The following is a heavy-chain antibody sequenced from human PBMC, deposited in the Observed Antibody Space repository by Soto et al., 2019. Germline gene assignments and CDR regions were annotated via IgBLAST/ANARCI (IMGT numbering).Heavy chain of an antibody. CDR3: AIADIAVADYYYGMDV. D-gene: IGHD6-19*01. V-gene: IGHV3-23*01. CDR2: ISGSGGST. Sequence: GGSLRLSCAASGFTFSSYAMSWVRQAPGKGLEWVSAISGSGGSTYYADSVKGRFTISRDNSKNTLYLQMNSLRAEDTAVYYCAIADIAVADYYYGMDVWGQGTTVTVSS. CDR1: GFTFSSYA. J-gene: IGHJ6*02.